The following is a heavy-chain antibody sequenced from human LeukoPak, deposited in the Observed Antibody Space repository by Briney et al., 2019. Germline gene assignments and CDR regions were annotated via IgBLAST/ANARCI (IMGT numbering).Heavy chain of an antibody. CDR1: GFTVSSNY. CDR2: IYSGGST. J-gene: IGHJ6*03. CDR3: ARVIRSFGELLHYYYYMDV. V-gene: IGHV3-66*02. Sequence: GGSLRLSCAASGFTVSSNYMSWVRQAAGKGLEWVAVIYSGGSTYYADSVKGRFTISRDNSKNTLSLQMNSLRAEDTAVYYCARVIRSFGELLHYYYYMDVWGKGTTVTVSS. D-gene: IGHD3-10*01.